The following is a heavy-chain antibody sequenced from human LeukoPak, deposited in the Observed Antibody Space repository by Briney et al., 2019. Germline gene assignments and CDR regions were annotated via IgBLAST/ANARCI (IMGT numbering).Heavy chain of an antibody. J-gene: IGHJ3*02. Sequence: GGSLRLSCAASGFTFSSYAMSWVRQAPGKGLEWVSGISGNSVSTYYADSVKGRFTISRDNSKNTLFLQMSSLRAEDTAVYYCASSRARYSGSLDAFDIWGQGTMVTVSS. D-gene: IGHD1-26*01. CDR2: ISGNSVST. V-gene: IGHV3-23*01. CDR3: ASSRARYSGSLDAFDI. CDR1: GFTFSSYA.